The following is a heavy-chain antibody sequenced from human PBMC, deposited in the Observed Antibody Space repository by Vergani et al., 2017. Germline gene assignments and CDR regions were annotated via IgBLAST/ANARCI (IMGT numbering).Heavy chain of an antibody. CDR1: GGSFSSYH. Sequence: QVQLQQWGGGLLKPSETLSLTCVVNGGSFSSYHWTWIRQSPGGGLEWVGGIGHTGRPDYNPSHKSRLTMSVDKSRNQFSLTLNSVTATDTAIYFCARVNTETNGHLYYYYYMEVWGQGTAVPVS. D-gene: IGHD4-11*01. J-gene: IGHJ6*03. CDR3: ARVNTETNGHLYYYYYMEV. CDR2: IGHTGRP. V-gene: IGHV4-34*01.